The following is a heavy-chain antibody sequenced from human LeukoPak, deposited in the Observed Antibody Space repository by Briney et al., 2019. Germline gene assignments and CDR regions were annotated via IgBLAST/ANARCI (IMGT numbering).Heavy chain of an antibody. CDR2: ISGSGGST. D-gene: IGHD3-22*01. CDR1: GFTFSGSA. CDR3: AKKHQEQHYDSSGYYYYYFDY. V-gene: IGHV3-23*01. J-gene: IGHJ4*02. Sequence: TGGSLRLSCAASGFTFSGSAMSWVSQAPGKGLEWVSAISGSGGSTYYADSVKGRFTISRDNSKNTLYLQMNSLRAEDTAVYYCAKKHQEQHYDSSGYYYYYFDYWGQGTLVTVSS.